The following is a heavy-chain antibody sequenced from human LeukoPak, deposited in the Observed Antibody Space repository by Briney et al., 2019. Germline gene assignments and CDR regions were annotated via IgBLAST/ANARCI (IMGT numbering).Heavy chain of an antibody. Sequence: SETLSLTCTVSGGSISSYYWSWIRQPPGKGLEWIGYIYYSGSTNYNPSLKSRVTISVDTSKNQFSLKLSSVTAADTAVYYCARQGFNSGWSRVLGYWGQGTLVTVSS. CDR1: GGSISSYY. CDR3: ARQGFNSGWSRVLGY. D-gene: IGHD6-19*01. V-gene: IGHV4-59*01. CDR2: IYYSGST. J-gene: IGHJ4*02.